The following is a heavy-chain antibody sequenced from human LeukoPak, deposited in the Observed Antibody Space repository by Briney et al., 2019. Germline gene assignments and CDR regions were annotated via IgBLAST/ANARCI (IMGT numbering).Heavy chain of an antibody. Sequence: GGSLRLSCAASGFNFRIHDMSWVRQAPGKGPEWVSVIYSGGSTEYADSVKGRFIISRDNSKNTLYFQMNSLRAEDTAVYYCAREFRKYFDYWGQGIPVTVSS. V-gene: IGHV3-66*01. CDR1: GFNFRIHD. D-gene: IGHD1-14*01. J-gene: IGHJ4*02. CDR3: AREFRKYFDY. CDR2: IYSGGST.